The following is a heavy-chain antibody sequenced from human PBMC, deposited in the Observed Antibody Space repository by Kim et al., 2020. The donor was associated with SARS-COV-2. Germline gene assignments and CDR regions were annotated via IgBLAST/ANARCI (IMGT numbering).Heavy chain of an antibody. CDR1: GFTFSSYG. Sequence: GGSLRLSCAASGFTFSSYGMHWVRQAPGKGLEWVAVISYDGSNKYYADSVKGRFTISRDNSKNTLYLQMNSLRAEDTAVYYCAKDTANLYDILTGYYYYGMDVWGQGTTVTVSS. J-gene: IGHJ6*02. CDR3: AKDTANLYDILTGYYYYGMDV. V-gene: IGHV3-30*18. CDR2: ISYDGSNK. D-gene: IGHD3-9*01.